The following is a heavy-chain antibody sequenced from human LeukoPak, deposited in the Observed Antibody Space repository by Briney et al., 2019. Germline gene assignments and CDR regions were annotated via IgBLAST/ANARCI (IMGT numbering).Heavy chain of an antibody. J-gene: IGHJ5*02. D-gene: IGHD5-18*01. V-gene: IGHV1-69*01. CDR1: GGTFSSYA. CDR2: IIPIFGTA. CDR3: ARDLTATVKFAWFDP. Sequence: ASVKVSCKASGGTFSSYAISWVRQAPGQGLEWMGGIIPIFGTANYAQKFQGRVTITADESTSTAYMELSSLRSEDTAVYYCARDLTATVKFAWFDPWGQGTLVTVSS.